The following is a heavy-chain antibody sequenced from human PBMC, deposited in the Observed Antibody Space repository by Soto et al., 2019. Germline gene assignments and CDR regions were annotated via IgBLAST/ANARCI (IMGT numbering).Heavy chain of an antibody. J-gene: IGHJ6*02. Sequence: SDTLSLTCTFSCCSIRSSSYYWAWIRQPPGKGLDWIGSIYYSGSTYYNPSLKSRVTISVDTSKNQFSLKLSSVTAADTAVYYCARGSYGSYYYYGMDVWGQGTTVT. V-gene: IGHV4-39*01. CDR1: CCSIRSSSYY. D-gene: IGHD5-18*01. CDR3: ARGSYGSYYYYGMDV. CDR2: IYYSGST.